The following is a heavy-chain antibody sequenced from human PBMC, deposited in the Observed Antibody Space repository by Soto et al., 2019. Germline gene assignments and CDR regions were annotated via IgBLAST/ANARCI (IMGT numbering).Heavy chain of an antibody. J-gene: IGHJ4*02. CDR1: GGPIRSSSHY. Sequence: QLQLQESGPGLMKSSESLSLTCTVSGGPIRSSSHYWGWIRQSPGTGLEWIGSIGESGDFYYNPSLKSRVTISVDTSKNQFSLKLISVTGADSAIYYCAREGGYVDYWGQGTLVTFYS. V-gene: IGHV4-39*02. D-gene: IGHD1-1*01. CDR2: IGESGDF. CDR3: AREGGYVDY.